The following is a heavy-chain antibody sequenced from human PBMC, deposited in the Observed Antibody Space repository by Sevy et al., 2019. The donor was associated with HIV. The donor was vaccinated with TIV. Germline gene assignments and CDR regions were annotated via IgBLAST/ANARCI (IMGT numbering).Heavy chain of an antibody. D-gene: IGHD2-2*01. CDR2: IWYDGSNK. Sequence: GGSLRLSCAASGFTFTSYGMHWVRQAPGKGLEWVAVIWYDGSNKYYADSVKGRFTISRDNSKNTVSLQMNSLGAEDTAIYYCAKRYCSTITCYDDDFWNPYYFYGLDVWGQGISVTVSS. V-gene: IGHV3-33*06. J-gene: IGHJ6*02. CDR1: GFTFTSYG. CDR3: AKRYCSTITCYDDDFWNPYYFYGLDV.